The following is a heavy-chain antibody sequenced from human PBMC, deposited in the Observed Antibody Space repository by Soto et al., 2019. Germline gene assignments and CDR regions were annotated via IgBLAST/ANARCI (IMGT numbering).Heavy chain of an antibody. CDR3: EKEYYYDPFAMDF. V-gene: IGHV3-23*01. J-gene: IGHJ6*02. D-gene: IGHD3-22*01. CDR2: ISGSGGST. Sequence: PGKGLEWVSAISGSGGSTYYADSVKGRFTISRDNSKNTLYLQMNSLRAEDTAVYYCEKEYYYDPFAMDFLGHGTTVIV.